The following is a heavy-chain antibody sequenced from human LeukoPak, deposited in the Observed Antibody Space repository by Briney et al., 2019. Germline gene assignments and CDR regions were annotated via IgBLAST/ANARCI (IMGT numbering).Heavy chain of an antibody. D-gene: IGHD5-18*01. CDR2: ISAYNGNT. J-gene: IGHJ3*02. CDR1: GYTFTSYG. V-gene: IGHV1-18*01. CDR3: ARASPQWIQLWFPPLGASDI. Sequence: ASVKVSCKASGYTFTSYGISWVRQAPGQGLEWMGWISAYNGNTNYAQKLQGRVTMTTDTSTSTAYMELRSLRSGDTAVYYCARASPQWIQLWFPPLGASDIWGQGTMVTVSS.